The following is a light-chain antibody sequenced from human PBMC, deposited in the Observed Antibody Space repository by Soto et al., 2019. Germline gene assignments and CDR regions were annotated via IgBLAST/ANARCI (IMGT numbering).Light chain of an antibody. J-gene: IGKJ1*01. CDR1: QTVSNSY. CDR3: HQYDRSGWT. Sequence: ENVLTQSPGTLSLSPGERATLSCRASQTVSNSYLAWYQQTPGPAPMLLIYGASSRATGIPDMFSGSGSGTDFTLTISRLEPEDFAVYYCHQYDRSGWTFGQGTKVEIK. V-gene: IGKV3-20*01. CDR2: GAS.